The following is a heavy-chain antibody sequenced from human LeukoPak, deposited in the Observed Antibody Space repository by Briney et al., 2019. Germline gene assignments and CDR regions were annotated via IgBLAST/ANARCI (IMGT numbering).Heavy chain of an antibody. J-gene: IGHJ4*02. Sequence: PSETLSLTCAVYGGSFSGYYWSWIRQPPGKGLEWIGYIYHSGSTYYNPSLKSRVTISVDRSKNQFSLKLSSVTAADTAVYYCARGAVGSGSMPFDYWGQGTLVTVSS. CDR2: IYHSGST. V-gene: IGHV4-34*01. CDR1: GGSFSGYY. D-gene: IGHD3-10*01. CDR3: ARGAVGSGSMPFDY.